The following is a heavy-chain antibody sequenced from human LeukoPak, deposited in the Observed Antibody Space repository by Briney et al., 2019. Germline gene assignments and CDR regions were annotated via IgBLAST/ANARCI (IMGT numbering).Heavy chain of an antibody. D-gene: IGHD6-13*01. V-gene: IGHV7-4-1*02. Sequence: ASVKVSCKASGYTFTSYAMNWVRQAPGQGLEWMGWINTNTGNPTYAQGFTGRFVFSLDTSVSTAYLQISSLKAEDTAVYYCARDTSSSWYDAFDIWGQGTMVTVSS. CDR2: INTNTGNP. CDR3: ARDTSSSWYDAFDI. J-gene: IGHJ3*02. CDR1: GYTFTSYA.